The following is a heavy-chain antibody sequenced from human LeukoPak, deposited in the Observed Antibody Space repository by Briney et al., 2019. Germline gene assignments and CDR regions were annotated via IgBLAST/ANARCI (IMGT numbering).Heavy chain of an antibody. CDR2: INPSNSYI. J-gene: IGHJ4*02. D-gene: IGHD6-19*01. CDR3: ARGGWLDDY. V-gene: IGHV5-10-1*01. Sequence: ECLKISCKGSGYIFTSYWISWVRHMPGKGLEWMGRINPSNSYINYNPSFQGHVTFSVDKSIATAYLQWTTLKASDTAMYYCARGGWLDDYWGQGTLVTVSS. CDR1: GYIFTSYW.